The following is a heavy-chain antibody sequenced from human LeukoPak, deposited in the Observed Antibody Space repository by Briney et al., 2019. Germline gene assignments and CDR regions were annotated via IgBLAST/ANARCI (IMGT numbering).Heavy chain of an antibody. D-gene: IGHD6-13*01. V-gene: IGHV5-51*01. J-gene: IGHJ4*02. CDR1: GYSFASYW. CDR2: IYPGDSDT. Sequence: SLXISCKGSGYSFASYWIGWVRQMPGKGLEWMGIIYPGDSDTRYTPSFQGQVTISADKSISTAYLQWSSLKASDTAMYYCARRDSSSWYGDYWGQGTLVTVSS. CDR3: ARRDSSSWYGDY.